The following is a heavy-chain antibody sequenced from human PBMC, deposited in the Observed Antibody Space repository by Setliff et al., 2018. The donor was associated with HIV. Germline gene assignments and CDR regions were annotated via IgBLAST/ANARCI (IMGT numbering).Heavy chain of an antibody. D-gene: IGHD3-9*01. V-gene: IGHV1-69*13. Sequence: SVKVSCKASGGRFSNYGISWVRQAPGQGLEWMGGIIPIFGTTNYAQMFQGRVTMTADGSTSTAYMELSSLRSEDTAVYYCARAVVPTYYDVLTGYVYYMDVWGKGTTVTVSS. J-gene: IGHJ6*03. CDR3: ARAVVPTYYDVLTGYVYYMDV. CDR2: IIPIFGTT. CDR1: GGRFSNYG.